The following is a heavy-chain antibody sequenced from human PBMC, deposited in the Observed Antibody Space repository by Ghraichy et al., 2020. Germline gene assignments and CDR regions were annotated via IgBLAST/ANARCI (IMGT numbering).Heavy chain of an antibody. Sequence: SQTLSLTCTVSGGSVSSGSYYWSWIRQPPGKGLEWIGYIYYSGSTNYNPSLKSRVTISVDTSKNQFSLKLSSVTAADTAVYYCARDEEGGAVAGYYYYGMDVWGQGTTVTVSS. J-gene: IGHJ6*02. CDR2: IYYSGST. D-gene: IGHD6-19*01. V-gene: IGHV4-61*01. CDR1: GGSVSSGSYY. CDR3: ARDEEGGAVAGYYYYGMDV.